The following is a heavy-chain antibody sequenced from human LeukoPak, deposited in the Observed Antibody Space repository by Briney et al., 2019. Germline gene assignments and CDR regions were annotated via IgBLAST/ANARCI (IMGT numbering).Heavy chain of an antibody. CDR2: ISSSGGTM. D-gene: IGHD4-17*01. J-gene: IGHJ4*02. Sequence: PGGSLRLSCAASGFTFSSYAMNWVRQARGKGLEWLSYISSSGGTMYYTDSVKGRFTISRDNAKNSLYLQMRSLRAEDTAVYYCAKIMTTVTTSDYWGQGTLVTVSS. CDR1: GFTFSSYA. CDR3: AKIMTTVTTSDY. V-gene: IGHV3-48*03.